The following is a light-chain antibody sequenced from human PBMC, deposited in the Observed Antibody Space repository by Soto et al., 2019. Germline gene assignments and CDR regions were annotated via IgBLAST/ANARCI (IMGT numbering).Light chain of an antibody. J-gene: IGLJ1*01. CDR3: CSYAGTSYV. V-gene: IGLV2-23*02. CDR2: EVN. CDR1: TSDVGSYDS. Sequence: QSALTQRASVSGSPGQSITISCTRTTSDVGSYDSVSWYQHHPGKAPKLMIYEVNKRPSGVSIRFSGSKSGNTASLTISGLQAEDEADYYCCSYAGTSYVFGAGTKVTVL.